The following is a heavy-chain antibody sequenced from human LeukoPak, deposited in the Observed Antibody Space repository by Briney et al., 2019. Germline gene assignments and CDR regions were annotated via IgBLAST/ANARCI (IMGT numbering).Heavy chain of an antibody. J-gene: IGHJ5*02. CDR3: ARDPSFHATTGIDP. CDR1: GGSFSGYY. Sequence: SETLSLTCAVYGGSFSGYYWSWIRQPPGKGLEWIGEINHSGSTNYNPSLKSRVSISVDTSKNQFSLKLSSVTAADTAVYYCARDPSFHATTGIDPWGQGTLVTVSS. V-gene: IGHV4-34*01. D-gene: IGHD4-17*01. CDR2: INHSGST.